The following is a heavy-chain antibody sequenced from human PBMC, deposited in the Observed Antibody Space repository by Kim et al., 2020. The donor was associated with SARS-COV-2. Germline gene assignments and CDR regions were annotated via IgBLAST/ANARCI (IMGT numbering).Heavy chain of an antibody. V-gene: IGHV3-33*01. CDR3: ARDADTAMVNSFDY. Sequence: GGSLRLSCAASGFTFSSYGMHWVRQAPGKGLEWVAVIWYDGSNKYYADSVKGRFTISRDNSKNTLYLQMNSLRAEDTAVYYCARDADTAMVNSFDYWGQGTLVTVSS. J-gene: IGHJ4*02. D-gene: IGHD5-18*01. CDR1: GFTFSSYG. CDR2: IWYDGSNK.